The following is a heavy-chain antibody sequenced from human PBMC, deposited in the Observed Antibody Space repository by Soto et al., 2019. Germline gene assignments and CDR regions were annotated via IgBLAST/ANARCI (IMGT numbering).Heavy chain of an antibody. J-gene: IGHJ5*02. CDR2: ISGSGGGAST. D-gene: IGHD3-10*01. CDR3: GTEPRGGAGVRWFDP. V-gene: IGHV3-23*01. Sequence: GGSLRLSCAASGFTFSSYAMSWVRQAPGKGLEWVSAISGSGGGASTNYAESVKGRFTISRDNSQNMLYLQMSSLRAEDTAVYYCGTEPRGGAGVRWFDPWGQGTLVTVSS. CDR1: GFTFSSYA.